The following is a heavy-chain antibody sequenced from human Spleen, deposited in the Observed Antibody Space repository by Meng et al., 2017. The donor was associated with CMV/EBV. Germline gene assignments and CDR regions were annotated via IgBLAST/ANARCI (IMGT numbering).Heavy chain of an antibody. Sequence: GESLKISCAASGFTFDDYTMHWVRQAPGKGLEWVANVKHDGSKTYHVDSVKGRFSISRDNAKKSIYLQMNSLRAEDTAVYYCVRDEDCSRDCRGDAFEVWGQGTVVTVSS. CDR1: GFTFDDYT. J-gene: IGHJ3*01. CDR2: VKHDGSKT. CDR3: VRDEDCSRDCRGDAFEV. D-gene: IGHD2-21*01. V-gene: IGHV3-7*01.